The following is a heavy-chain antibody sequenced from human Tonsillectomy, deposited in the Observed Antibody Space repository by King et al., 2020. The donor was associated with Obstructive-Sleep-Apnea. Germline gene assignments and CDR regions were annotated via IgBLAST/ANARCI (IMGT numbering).Heavy chain of an antibody. D-gene: IGHD3-3*01. CDR3: GRVNWNFDC. CDR1: GYSISSGYY. CDR2: ISHFGRT. Sequence: VQLQESGPGLVKSSETLSLTCTVSGYSISSGYYWGWIRQPPGRGLEWIGSISHFGRTHYNPSLESRATISIDTSKNQFSLNLNSVTATDTAVYYCGRVNWNFDCWGQGIPVTVSS. J-gene: IGHJ4*02. V-gene: IGHV4-38-2*02.